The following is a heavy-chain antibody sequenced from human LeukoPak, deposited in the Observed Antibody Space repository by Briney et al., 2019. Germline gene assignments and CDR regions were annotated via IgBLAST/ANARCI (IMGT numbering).Heavy chain of an antibody. V-gene: IGHV3-7*01. CDR2: IKQDGSEK. J-gene: IGHJ4*02. D-gene: IGHD6-19*01. CDR1: GFIFSSYW. Sequence: GGSLRLSCAASGFIFSSYWMSWVRQAPGKGLEWVANIKQDGSEKYYVDSVKGRFTISRDNAKNSLYLQINSLRAEDTAVYYCARAKQWLVDYWGQGTLVTVSS. CDR3: ARAKQWLVDY.